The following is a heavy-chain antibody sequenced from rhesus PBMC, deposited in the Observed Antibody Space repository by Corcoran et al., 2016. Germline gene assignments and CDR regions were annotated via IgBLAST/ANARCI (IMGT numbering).Heavy chain of an antibody. D-gene: IGHD6-13*01. CDR3: TRAGPFFGLDS. V-gene: IGHV3-100*02. CDR1: GFTLSSYE. Sequence: DVQLVESGGGLVKPGGSLRLACVASGFTLSSYEMHWVRQAPGKGLEWVSVISESGGTIYYEESVNGQFAISKDNAKNSLFLQMNSLRAEDTAVYYCTRAGPFFGLDSWGQGVVVTVSS. J-gene: IGHJ6*01. CDR2: ISESGGTI.